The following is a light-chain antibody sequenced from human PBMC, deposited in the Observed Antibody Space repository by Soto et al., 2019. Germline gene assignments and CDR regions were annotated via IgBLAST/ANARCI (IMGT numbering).Light chain of an antibody. Sequence: QSVLTQPASVSGSPGQSITISCTGTSSDVGGYNYVSWYQQHPDKAPKLLISDVSNRPSGVSNRFSGSKSGNTASLTISGLQAEDEADYYCSSYRSGSTPLVFGTGTKVTVL. CDR1: SSDVGGYNY. J-gene: IGLJ1*01. V-gene: IGLV2-14*03. CDR3: SSYRSGSTPLV. CDR2: DVS.